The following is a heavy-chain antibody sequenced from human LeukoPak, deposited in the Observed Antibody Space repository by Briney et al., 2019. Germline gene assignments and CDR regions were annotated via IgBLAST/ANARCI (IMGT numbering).Heavy chain of an antibody. CDR2: IYYSGST. D-gene: IGHD6-19*01. V-gene: IGHV4-59*01. CDR1: GGSISSYY. J-gene: IGHJ4*02. CDR3: ARHYEGIAVAGSD. Sequence: PSETLSLTCTVSGGSISSYYWSWIRQPPGKGLEWIGYIYYSGSTNYNPSLKSRVTISVDTSKNQFSLKLSSVTAADTAVYYCARHYEGIAVAGSDWGQGTLVTVSS.